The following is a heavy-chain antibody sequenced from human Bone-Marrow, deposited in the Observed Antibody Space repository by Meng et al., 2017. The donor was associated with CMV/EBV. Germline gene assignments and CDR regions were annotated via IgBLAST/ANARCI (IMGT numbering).Heavy chain of an antibody. J-gene: IGHJ4*02. CDR2: ISSSSSYT. CDR1: GFTFSSYS. CDR3: ARETLAYCGGDCYSLDY. V-gene: IGHV3-21*01. Sequence: GESLKISCAASGFTFSSYSMNWVRQAPGKGLEWVSSISSSSSYTYYADSVKGRFTISRDNAKNSLYLQMNSLRAEDTAVYYCARETLAYCGGDCYSLDYWGQGTLVTVSS. D-gene: IGHD2-21*01.